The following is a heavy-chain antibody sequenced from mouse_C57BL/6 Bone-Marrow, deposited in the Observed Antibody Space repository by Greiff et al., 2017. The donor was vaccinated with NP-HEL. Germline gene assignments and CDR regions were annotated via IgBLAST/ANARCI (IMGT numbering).Heavy chain of an antibody. CDR2: ILPGSGST. J-gene: IGHJ4*01. D-gene: IGHD2-5*01. Sequence: VQLQQSGAELMKPGASVKLSCKATGYTFTGYWIEWVKQRPGHGLEWIGEILPGSGSTNYHEKFKGKATFTADTSSNTAYMQLSSLTTEDSAIYYCARDAYYSNYEDAMDYWGQGTSVTVSS. CDR3: ARDAYYSNYEDAMDY. V-gene: IGHV1-9*01. CDR1: GYTFTGYW.